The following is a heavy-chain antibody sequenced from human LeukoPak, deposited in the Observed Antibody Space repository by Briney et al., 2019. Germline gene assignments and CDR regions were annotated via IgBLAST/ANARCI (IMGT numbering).Heavy chain of an antibody. V-gene: IGHV1-46*01. CDR3: ARDQEGFDY. Sequence: ASVKVSCKTSGYTFTNYDINWVRQAPGQGLEWVGMIYPRDGSTSYAQNFQGRVTVTRDTSTSTVHMELSGLTSEDTAVYYCARDQEGFDYWGQGTLVTVSS. CDR2: IYPRDGST. J-gene: IGHJ4*02. CDR1: GYTFTNYD.